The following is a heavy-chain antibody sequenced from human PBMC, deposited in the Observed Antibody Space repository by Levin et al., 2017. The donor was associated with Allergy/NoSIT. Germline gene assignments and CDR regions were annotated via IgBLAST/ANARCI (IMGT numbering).Heavy chain of an antibody. D-gene: IGHD3-22*01. Sequence: GGSLRLSCAASGFTFSSYWMHWVRQAPGKGLVWVSRIYSDESSATYADSVKGRFTISRDNAKNTLHLQMNSLRAEDTAVYYCAKAGTYYYDRTSYHDAFDVWGQGTMVTVSS. CDR3: AKAGTYYYDRTSYHDAFDV. V-gene: IGHV3-74*01. J-gene: IGHJ3*01. CDR2: IYSDESSA. CDR1: GFTFSSYW.